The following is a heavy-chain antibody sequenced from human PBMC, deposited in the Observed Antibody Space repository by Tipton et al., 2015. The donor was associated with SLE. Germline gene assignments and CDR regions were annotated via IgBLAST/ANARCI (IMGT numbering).Heavy chain of an antibody. CDR1: GFISARYS. J-gene: IGHJ4*02. V-gene: IGHV3-21*03. CDR3: ARVGIGWSLDS. D-gene: IGHD6-19*01. CDR2: VRTSDYK. Sequence: SLRLSCAASGFISARYSLSWVRQTPGKGLDWVSTVRTSDYKYYANSVRGRFTISRDDARNSLYLHMSSLRAEDTGVYYCARVGIGWSLDSWGQGTLVTVSS.